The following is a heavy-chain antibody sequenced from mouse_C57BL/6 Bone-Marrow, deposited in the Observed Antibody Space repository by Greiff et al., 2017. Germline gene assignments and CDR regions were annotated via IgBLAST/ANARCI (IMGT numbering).Heavy chain of an antibody. CDR1: GYTFTSYG. CDR3: ARGRITTVVAPFAY. D-gene: IGHD1-1*01. V-gene: IGHV1-81*01. Sequence: LVESGAELARPGASVKLSCKASGYTFTSYGISWVKQRTGQGLEWIGKIYPRSGNTYYNEKFKGKATLTADKSSSTAYMELRSLTSEDSAVYFCARGRITTVVAPFAYWGQGTLVTVSA. J-gene: IGHJ3*01. CDR2: IYPRSGNT.